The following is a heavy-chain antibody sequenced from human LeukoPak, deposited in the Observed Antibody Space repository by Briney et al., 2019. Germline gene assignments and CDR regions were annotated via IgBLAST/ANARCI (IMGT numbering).Heavy chain of an antibody. J-gene: IGHJ4*02. D-gene: IGHD4-23*01. Sequence: SGPTLVKPTQTLTLTCTFSGFSLSTSGMCVSWIRQPPGKALACLARIDWDDDKDYSTSLKTRLTISKDTSKNQVVITMTNMDPVDTATYYCARMILGGNPLFDYWGQGTLVTVSS. CDR3: ARMILGGNPLFDY. V-gene: IGHV2-70*11. CDR1: GFSLSTSGMC. CDR2: IDWDDDK.